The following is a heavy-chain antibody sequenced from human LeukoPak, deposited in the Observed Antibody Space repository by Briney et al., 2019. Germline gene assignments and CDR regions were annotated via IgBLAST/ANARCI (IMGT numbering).Heavy chain of an antibody. CDR3: ARGGRIAAAGTGYFDY. J-gene: IGHJ4*02. CDR2: INHSGST. V-gene: IGHV4-34*01. Sequence: SETLSLTCAVYGGSFSGYYWSWIRQPPGKGLEWIGEINHSGSTNYNPSLKSRVTISVDTSKNQFSLKPSSVTAADTAVYYCARGGRIAAAGTGYFDYWGQGTLVTVSS. CDR1: GGSFSGYY. D-gene: IGHD6-13*01.